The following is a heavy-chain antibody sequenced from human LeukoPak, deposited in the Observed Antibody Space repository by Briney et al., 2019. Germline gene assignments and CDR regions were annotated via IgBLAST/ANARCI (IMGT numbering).Heavy chain of an antibody. CDR2: ISYDGSNK. D-gene: IGHD1-7*01. Sequence: GRSLRLSCAASGFTFSSYAMHWVRQAPGKGLEWVAVISYDGSNKYYADSVKGRFTISRDNSKNTLYLQMNSLRAEDTAAYYCARDGSELHYWGQGTRVTVSS. CDR3: ARDGSELHY. CDR1: GFTFSSYA. V-gene: IGHV3-30*07. J-gene: IGHJ4*02.